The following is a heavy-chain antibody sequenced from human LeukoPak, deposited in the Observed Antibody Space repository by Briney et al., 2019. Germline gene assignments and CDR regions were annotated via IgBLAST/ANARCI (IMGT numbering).Heavy chain of an antibody. V-gene: IGHV3-74*01. CDR1: GFTFSSYW. Sequence: GGSLRLSCAASGFTFSSYWTHWVRQAPGKGLVWVSRVNSDGSSTSYADSVKGRFTISRDNAKNTLYLQMNSLRAEDTAVYYCARLLEWLPLDYWGQGTLVTVSS. CDR2: VNSDGSST. CDR3: ARLLEWLPLDY. J-gene: IGHJ4*02. D-gene: IGHD3-3*01.